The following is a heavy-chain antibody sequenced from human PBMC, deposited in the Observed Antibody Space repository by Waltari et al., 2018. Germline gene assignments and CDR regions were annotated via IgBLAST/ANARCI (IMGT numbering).Heavy chain of an antibody. CDR1: GFTFGDYA. CDR3: TRDSYYDFWRGYPMYYYYCMDV. J-gene: IGHJ6*03. V-gene: IGHV3-49*04. CDR2: IRSTASGGTT. Sequence: EVQLVESGGGLVQPGRSLRLSCTASGFTFGDYAMSWVRQAPGKGLERVGFIRSTASGGTTEYAASVKGRCTISRDDSICIDYLQMNSLNTEDTAVYYCTRDSYYDFWRGYPMYYYYCMDVWGKGTTVTVSS. D-gene: IGHD3-3*01.